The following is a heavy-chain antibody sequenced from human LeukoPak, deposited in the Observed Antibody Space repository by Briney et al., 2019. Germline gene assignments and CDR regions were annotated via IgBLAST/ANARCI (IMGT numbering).Heavy chain of an antibody. CDR2: ISDGGGNA. V-gene: IGHV3-23*01. CDR3: ARDLSGAMDV. Sequence: GGSLRLSCAASGFTVSSNYMNWVRQAPGKGLEWVSSISDGGGNAYYADSVRGRFTISRDNSKSTLYLHMNSLRAEDTALYYCARDLSGAMDVWGQGTTVTVSS. CDR1: GFTVSSNY. D-gene: IGHD6-25*01. J-gene: IGHJ6*02.